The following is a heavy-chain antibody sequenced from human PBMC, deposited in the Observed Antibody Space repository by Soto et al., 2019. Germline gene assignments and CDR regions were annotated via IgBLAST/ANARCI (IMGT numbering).Heavy chain of an antibody. CDR2: ISWNSGSI. CDR3: EKDRGLERGGGGGEHDAFDI. Sequence: PGGSLRLSCAASGFTFDDYAMHWVRQAPGKGLEWVSGISWNSGSIGYADSVKGRFTISRDNAKNSLYLQMNSLRAEDTALYYCEKDRGLERGGGGGEHDAFDIWGQGTMVTVSS. J-gene: IGHJ3*02. D-gene: IGHD1-1*01. V-gene: IGHV3-9*01. CDR1: GFTFDDYA.